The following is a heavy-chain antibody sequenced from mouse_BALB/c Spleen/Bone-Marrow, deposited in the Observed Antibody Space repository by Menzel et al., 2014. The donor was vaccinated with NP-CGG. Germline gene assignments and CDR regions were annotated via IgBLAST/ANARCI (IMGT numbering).Heavy chain of an antibody. CDR3: ARFPMDY. V-gene: IGHV7-3*02. CDR2: IRNKAYGYTT. CDR1: GFTFTDYY. J-gene: IGHJ4*01. Sequence: DVKLVESGGGLVQPGGSLRLSCRTSGFTFTDYYMSWVRQPPGKALEWLAFIRNKAYGYTTEYSASVRGRFTISRDNSQSILYLQMNTLRAEDSATYYCARFPMDYWGQGTSVTVSS.